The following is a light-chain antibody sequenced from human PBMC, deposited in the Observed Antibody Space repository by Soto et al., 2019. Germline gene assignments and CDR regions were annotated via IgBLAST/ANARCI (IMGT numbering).Light chain of an antibody. Sequence: DIQMTQSPSSLSASIGDRVTITCRASQAISNYLAWYQQRPGSVPKLLIYGASTLHSGVPSRFSGSGSGTDFTLNINSLQPEDVATYYCQNYNSAPQTFGQGTKVEIK. CDR1: QAISNY. J-gene: IGKJ1*01. CDR2: GAS. V-gene: IGKV1-27*01. CDR3: QNYNSAPQT.